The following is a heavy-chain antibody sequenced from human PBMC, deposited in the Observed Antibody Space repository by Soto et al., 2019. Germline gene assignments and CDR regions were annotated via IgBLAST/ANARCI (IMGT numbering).Heavy chain of an antibody. CDR2: ISYDGSNK. V-gene: IGHV3-30*18. Sequence: QVQLVESGGGVVQPGRSLRLSCAASGFTFSSYGMHWVRQAPGKGLEWVAVISYDGSNKYYADSVKGRFTISRDNSKNTLYLQMNSLRAEDTVVYYCANTYYDFWSGYPEYFQHWGQGTLVTVSS. J-gene: IGHJ1*01. CDR3: ANTYYDFWSGYPEYFQH. CDR1: GFTFSSYG. D-gene: IGHD3-3*01.